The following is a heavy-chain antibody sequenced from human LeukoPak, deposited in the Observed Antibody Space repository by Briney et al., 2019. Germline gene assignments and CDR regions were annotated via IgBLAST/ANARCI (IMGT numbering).Heavy chain of an antibody. Sequence: SETLSLTCTVSGASISGSGYYWSWIRQHPGKGLEWIGYIYYSGSTYYNPSLESRLTMSVDTSKNQFSLKLSSVTAADTAVYYCASGPRDQFDYWGQGTLVIVSS. CDR2: IYYSGST. D-gene: IGHD5-24*01. J-gene: IGHJ4*02. CDR1: GASISGSGYY. V-gene: IGHV4-31*03. CDR3: ASGPRDQFDY.